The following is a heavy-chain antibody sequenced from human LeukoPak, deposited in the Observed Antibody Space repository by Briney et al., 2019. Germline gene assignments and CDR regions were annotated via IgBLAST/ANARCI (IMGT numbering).Heavy chain of an antibody. D-gene: IGHD6-13*01. V-gene: IGHV3-66*02. CDR1: GFTVSSNY. CDR3: ARDVRAAGYNWFDP. Sequence: GGSLRLSCAASGFTVSSNYMSWVRQAPGKGLEWVSVIYSGGSTYYADSVKGRFTISRDNSKNTLYLQMSSLRAEDTAVYYCARDVRAAGYNWFDPWGQGTLVTVSS. CDR2: IYSGGST. J-gene: IGHJ5*02.